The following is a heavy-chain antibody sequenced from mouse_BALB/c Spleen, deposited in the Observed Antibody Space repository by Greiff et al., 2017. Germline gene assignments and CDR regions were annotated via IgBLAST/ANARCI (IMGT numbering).Heavy chain of an antibody. CDR2: ISNLAYSI. CDR3: ARDRGVRDAMDY. D-gene: IGHD3-3*01. V-gene: IGHV5-15*02. J-gene: IGHJ4*01. CDR1: GFTFSDYG. Sequence: EVMLVESGGGLVQPGGSRKLSCAASGFTFSDYGMAWVRQAPGKGPEWVAFISNLAYSIYYADTVTGRFTISRENAKNTLYLEMSSLRSEDTAMYYCARDRGVRDAMDYWGQGTSVTVSS.